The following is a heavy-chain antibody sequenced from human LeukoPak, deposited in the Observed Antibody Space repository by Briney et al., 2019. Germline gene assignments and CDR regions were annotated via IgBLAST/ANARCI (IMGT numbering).Heavy chain of an antibody. CDR2: ITASSTAI. Sequence: GGSLRLSCAASGFTFNTYTMNWVRQAPGKGLEWVSSITASSTAIYYADSVKGRFTISRDNAKNSLYLQMNSLRAEDTAVYYCAELGITMIGGVWGKGTTVTISS. CDR1: GFTFNTYT. J-gene: IGHJ6*04. D-gene: IGHD3-10*02. CDR3: AELGITMIGGV. V-gene: IGHV3-21*01.